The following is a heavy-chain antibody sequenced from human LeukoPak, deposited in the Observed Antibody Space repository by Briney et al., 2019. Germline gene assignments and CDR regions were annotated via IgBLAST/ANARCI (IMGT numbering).Heavy chain of an antibody. D-gene: IGHD2-2*01. J-gene: IGHJ3*02. CDR2: IYHSGST. V-gene: IGHV4-38-2*01. Sequence: SETLSLTCAVSGYSISSGYYWGWIRQPPGKGLEWIGSIYHSGSTYYNPSLKSRFTISVDTSKNQFSLKLSSVTAADTAVYYCATPYCSSTSCYDAFDIWGQGTMVTVSS. CDR3: ATPYCSSTSCYDAFDI. CDR1: GYSISSGYY.